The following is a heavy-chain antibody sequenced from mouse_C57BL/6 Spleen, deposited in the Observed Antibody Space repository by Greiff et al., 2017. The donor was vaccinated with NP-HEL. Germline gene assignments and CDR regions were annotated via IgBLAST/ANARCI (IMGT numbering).Heavy chain of an antibody. V-gene: IGHV1-50*01. CDR1: GYTFTSYW. CDR3: ARWRGR. Sequence: QVQLQQPGAELVKPGASVKLSCKASGYTFTSYWMQWVKQRPGQGLEWIGEIDPSDSYTNYNQKFKGKATLTVDTSSSTAYMQLSSLTSEDSAVYYCARWRGRWGQGTTLTVSS. J-gene: IGHJ2*01. CDR2: IDPSDSYT. D-gene: IGHD3-3*01.